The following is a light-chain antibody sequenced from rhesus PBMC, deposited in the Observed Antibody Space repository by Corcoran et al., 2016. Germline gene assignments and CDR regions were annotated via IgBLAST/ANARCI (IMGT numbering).Light chain of an antibody. CDR1: QSVSSS. J-gene: IGKJ4*01. V-gene: IGKV3-42*03. CDR2: GAS. CDR3: QQYSNWPLT. Sequence: EIVMTQSPATLSLSPGERATLSCRASQSVSSSLAWYQLKPGQAPRLLIYGASSRVTGIPDSFSGSGSETEFTLTISSLAPEDFAVYYCQQYSNWPLTFGGGTKVEIK.